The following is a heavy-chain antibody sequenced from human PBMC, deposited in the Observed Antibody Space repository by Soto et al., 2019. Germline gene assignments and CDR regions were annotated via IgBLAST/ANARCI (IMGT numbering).Heavy chain of an antibody. D-gene: IGHD5-18*01. CDR1: GGTFSSYA. V-gene: IGHV1-69*06. CDR2: IIPIFGTA. J-gene: IGHJ3*02. CDR3: ANCGYSYGFDAFDI. Sequence: SVKVSCKASGGTFSSYAISWVRQAPGQGLEWMGGIIPIFGTANYAQKFQGRVTITADKSTSTAYMELSSLRSEDAAVYYCANCGYSYGFDAFDIWGQGTMVTVSS.